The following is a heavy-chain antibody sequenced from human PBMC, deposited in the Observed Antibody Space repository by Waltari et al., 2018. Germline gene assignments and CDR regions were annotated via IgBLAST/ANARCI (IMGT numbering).Heavy chain of an antibody. D-gene: IGHD4-4*01. J-gene: IGHJ4*02. V-gene: IGHV1-46*01. CDR3: ARPTTVTDVNFDY. Sequence: QVQLVQSGAEVKKPGASVKISCKPSGYTFTTYQIHWVRQAPGQGLEWMGIINPSGCATSYAQKFQGRVTLARGTATTTVYMELGSLRSEDTAVYYCARPTTVTDVNFDYCGQGTLVTVSS. CDR1: GYTFTTYQ. CDR2: INPSGCAT.